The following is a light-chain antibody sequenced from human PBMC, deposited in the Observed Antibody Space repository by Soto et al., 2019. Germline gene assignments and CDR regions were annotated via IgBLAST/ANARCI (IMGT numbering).Light chain of an antibody. CDR3: QQLNSYPLT. CDR1: QSISSW. Sequence: DIKMTQSPSTLSASVGDRVTITCRASQSISSWLAWYQQKPGKAPKLLIYAASTLQSGVPSRFSGSGSGTDFTLTISSLQAEDFATYYCQQLNSYPLTFGGGTKVDIK. J-gene: IGKJ4*01. CDR2: AAS. V-gene: IGKV1-5*01.